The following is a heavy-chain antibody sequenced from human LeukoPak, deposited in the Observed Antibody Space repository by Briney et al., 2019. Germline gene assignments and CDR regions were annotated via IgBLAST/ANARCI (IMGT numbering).Heavy chain of an antibody. CDR1: GFTFSNYA. D-gene: IGHD5-18*01. J-gene: IGHJ4*02. V-gene: IGHV3-23*01. CDR3: AGRVTGYSSGYVH. Sequence: PGGSLRLSCVASGFTFSNYAMSWVRQAPEKGLDWVSVISGSAHKIRYADSVKGRFTISRDNSENTVYLQMNNLRAEDTALYYCAGRVTGYSSGYVHWGQGTLVTVSS. CDR2: ISGSAHKI.